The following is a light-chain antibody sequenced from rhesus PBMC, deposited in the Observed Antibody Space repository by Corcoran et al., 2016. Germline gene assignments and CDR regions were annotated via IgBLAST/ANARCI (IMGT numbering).Light chain of an antibody. Sequence: DIQMTQSPSSLSASVGDTVTITCRASQNIDRWLDWYQQKPGKAPNLLSYKAASLQSRVPSRFSGSGSGTDFTLTISSLQPEDFATYYCLQYNSSPPYRFGQGTKVEIK. J-gene: IGKJ2*01. V-gene: IGKV1-22*01. CDR1: QNIDRW. CDR3: LQYNSSPPYR. CDR2: KAA.